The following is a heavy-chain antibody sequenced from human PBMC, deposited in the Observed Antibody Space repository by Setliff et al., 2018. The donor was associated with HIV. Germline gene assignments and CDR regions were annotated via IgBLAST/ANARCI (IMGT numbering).Heavy chain of an antibody. D-gene: IGHD3-10*01. CDR1: GGSISSSNW. V-gene: IGHV4-4*02. CDR2: IYHSGGN. J-gene: IGHJ4*02. Sequence: SETLSLTCAVSGGSISSSNWWSWVRQPPGKGLEWIGEIYHSGGNNYNPSLKSRVTISLDKSKNHFSLELRSVTAADTAVYYCARVGGFFGEARPPPDYWGQGALVTVSS. CDR3: ARVGGFFGEARPPPDY.